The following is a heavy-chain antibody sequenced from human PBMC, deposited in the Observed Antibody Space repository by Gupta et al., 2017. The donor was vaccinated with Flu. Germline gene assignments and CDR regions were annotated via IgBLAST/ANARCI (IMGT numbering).Heavy chain of an antibody. CDR2: INHSGST. J-gene: IGHJ4*02. Sequence: QVQLQQWGAGLLKPSETLSLTCAVSGGSFSGYYWSWIRQPPGKGLEWIGEINHSGSTKYNPSLKSRGTISVDTSKNQFSLKLSSVTAADTAVYYCARGLDYYDSSGYYVFDYWGQGTLVTVSS. V-gene: IGHV4-34*01. CDR1: GGSFSGYY. D-gene: IGHD3-22*01. CDR3: ARGLDYYDSSGYYVFDY.